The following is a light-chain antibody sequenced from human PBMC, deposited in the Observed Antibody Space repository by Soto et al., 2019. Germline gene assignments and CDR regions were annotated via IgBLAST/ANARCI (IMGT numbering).Light chain of an antibody. Sequence: QSALTQPASVSGSPGQSITISCTGTSSDVGSYNLVSWYQQHPGKAPNLMIYEGSERPSGVSNRFSGSKSGNTASLTISGLQAEDEADYYCCSYAGSTTLVVFGGGTKLTVL. CDR3: CSYAGSTTLVV. J-gene: IGLJ2*01. V-gene: IGLV2-23*03. CDR1: SSDVGSYNL. CDR2: EGS.